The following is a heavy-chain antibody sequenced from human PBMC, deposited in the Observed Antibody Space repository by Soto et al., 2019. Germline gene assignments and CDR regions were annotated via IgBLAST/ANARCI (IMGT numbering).Heavy chain of an antibody. Sequence: EVQLLESGGVLVQPGGSLRLSCVASGFSFSTYAMTWVRQVPGKGVEWVSTISGGIGSTFYADSVKGRFTISRDISKKMLFLHMNGLRGEDTGTYYCAKGDARYFDYWGRGTLVTVSS. CDR1: GFSFSTYA. V-gene: IGHV3-23*01. CDR3: AKGDARYFDY. CDR2: ISGGIGST. J-gene: IGHJ4*02.